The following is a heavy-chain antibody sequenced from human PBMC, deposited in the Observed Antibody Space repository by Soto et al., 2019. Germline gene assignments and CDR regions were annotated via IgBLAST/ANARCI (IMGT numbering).Heavy chain of an antibody. J-gene: IGHJ6*02. V-gene: IGHV5-10-1*01. CDR2: IDPSDSYT. D-gene: IGHD3-10*01. CDR3: ATRGVTPPSAYYGMDV. Sequence: GESLKISCXGSGYSFTSYWISWVRQMPGKGLEWMGRIDPSDSYTNYSPSFQGHVTISADKSISTAYLQWSSLKASDTAMYYCATRGVTPPSAYYGMDVWGQGTTVTVSS. CDR1: GYSFTSYW.